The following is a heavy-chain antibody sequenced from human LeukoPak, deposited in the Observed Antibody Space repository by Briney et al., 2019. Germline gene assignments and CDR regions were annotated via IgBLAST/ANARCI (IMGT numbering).Heavy chain of an antibody. D-gene: IGHD1-26*01. Sequence: PGGSLRLSCAASGFTFSSYWMTWVRQAPGKGLEWVANIKQDGSERYYVDSVKGRFTISRDNAKNSLFLQLNSLRAEDTAAYYCARDPYSGTYSDYYYYYMDVWGKGTTVTVSS. CDR3: ARDPYSGTYSDYYYYYMDV. CDR1: GFTFSSYW. CDR2: IKQDGSER. V-gene: IGHV3-7*01. J-gene: IGHJ6*03.